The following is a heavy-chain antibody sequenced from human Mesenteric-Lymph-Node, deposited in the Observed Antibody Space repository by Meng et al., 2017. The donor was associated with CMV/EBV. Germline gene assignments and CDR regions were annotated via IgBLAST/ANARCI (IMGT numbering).Heavy chain of an antibody. Sequence: ASVKVSCKASGYTFTDYYMHWVRQAPGQGLEWMGWINPNSDGRNYAQKFRGRVTVTRDTSISTAYMELSSLRSDDTAIYYCARDTGEAAAGLLDRWGQGTLVTVSS. CDR2: INPNSDGR. CDR1: GYTFTDYY. V-gene: IGHV1-2*02. D-gene: IGHD6-13*01. CDR3: ARDTGEAAAGLLDR. J-gene: IGHJ5*02.